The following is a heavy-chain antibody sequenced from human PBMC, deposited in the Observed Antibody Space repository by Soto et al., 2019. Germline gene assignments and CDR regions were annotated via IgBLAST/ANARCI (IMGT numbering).Heavy chain of an antibody. CDR1: GFTFRSYE. D-gene: IGHD4-17*01. V-gene: IGHV3-48*03. J-gene: IGHJ6*02. CDR2: ISSSGTTI. Sequence: EVQLVESGGGLVQPGGSLRLSCAASGFTFRSYEMNWVRQAPGKGLEWISYISSSGTTIYYAGSVKGRFTISRDNAKNSLYLQMNSLRAEDTALYYCARNTVTYSRGMDVWGQGTTVTVSS. CDR3: ARNTVTYSRGMDV.